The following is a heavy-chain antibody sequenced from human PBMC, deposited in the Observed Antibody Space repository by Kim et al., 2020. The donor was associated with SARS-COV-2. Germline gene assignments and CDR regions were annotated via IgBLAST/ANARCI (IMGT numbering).Heavy chain of an antibody. Sequence: GGSLRLSCAASGFTFNSYAMNWVRQAPGKGLEWVSGISGSGVTTYYANSVKGRFTISRDNSMNTLYLQMNYLRAEDTAVYYCSKATYLFCGGDCYQIDYWGQGTLVSVSS. CDR2: ISGSGVTT. CDR3: SKATYLFCGGDCYQIDY. D-gene: IGHD2-21*02. CDR1: GFTFNSYA. V-gene: IGHV3-23*01. J-gene: IGHJ4*02.